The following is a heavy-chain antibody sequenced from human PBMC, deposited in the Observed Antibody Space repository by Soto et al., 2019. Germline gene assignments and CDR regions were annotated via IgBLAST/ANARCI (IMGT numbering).Heavy chain of an antibody. CDR2: ISYSRST. V-gene: IGHV4-59*07. J-gene: IGHJ3*02. Sequence: SDTLELTSTACGGCISSSYCSWIGQPPGKGLEWIGYISYSRSTNYNPSLKSRVTISVDTSKNQFSLKLSSVTAADTAVYYCARLEILTGYYVTHAFDIWGQGTMVTVSS. CDR3: ARLEILTGYYVTHAFDI. D-gene: IGHD3-9*01. CDR1: GGCISSSY.